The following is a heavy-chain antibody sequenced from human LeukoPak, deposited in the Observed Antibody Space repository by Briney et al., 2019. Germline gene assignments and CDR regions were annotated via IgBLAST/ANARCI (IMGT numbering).Heavy chain of an antibody. CDR2: IRYDGSNK. CDR1: GFTFSIYD. Sequence: GGCLRLSCAASGFTFSIYDIHWVRHAPGKGLEWGAFIRYDGSNKYYADSVRGRFTISRDNSKNTLYLQMNSLRAEDTAVYFCAKGSKAVLFTRDHYMDVWGKGTTVTISS. CDR3: AKGSKAVLFTRDHYMDV. V-gene: IGHV3-30*02. J-gene: IGHJ6*03. D-gene: IGHD6-19*01.